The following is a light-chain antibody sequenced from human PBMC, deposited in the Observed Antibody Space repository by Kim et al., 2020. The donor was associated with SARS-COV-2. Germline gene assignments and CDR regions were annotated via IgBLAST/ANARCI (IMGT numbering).Light chain of an antibody. CDR3: SSYAVGTWV. V-gene: IGLV2-14*03. CDR2: DVN. Sequence: PGQSITMSCTATSRDIGDYNSVSWYQQHPGKAPNLLIYDVNERPSGVSNRFSGSKSGDTASLTISGLQAEDEADYYCSSYAVGTWVFGGGTQLTVL. CDR1: SRDIGDYNS. J-gene: IGLJ3*02.